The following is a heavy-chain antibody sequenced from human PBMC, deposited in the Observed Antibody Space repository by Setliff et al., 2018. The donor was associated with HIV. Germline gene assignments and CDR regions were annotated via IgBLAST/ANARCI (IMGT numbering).Heavy chain of an antibody. V-gene: IGHV4-31*03. D-gene: IGHD2-21*02. Sequence: PSETLSLTCTVSGGSISRFPYYWTWIRHHPERGLEWIGYIYYNGITYYSPSLRSRVTISIDTSRMQFSLHLTSVTAADTAVYYCATLDPSGGNFLAYWGQGTLVTVSS. CDR3: ATLDPSGGNFLAY. CDR1: GGSISRFPYY. CDR2: IYYNGIT. J-gene: IGHJ4*02.